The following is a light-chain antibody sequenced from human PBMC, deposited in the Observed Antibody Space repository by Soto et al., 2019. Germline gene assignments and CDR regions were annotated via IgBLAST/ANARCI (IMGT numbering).Light chain of an antibody. CDR2: DVS. V-gene: IGLV2-11*01. J-gene: IGLJ3*02. CDR3: CSYAGRYNFWV. Sequence: QSALTQPRSVSGSPGQSVTISCTGTNSDIGGYNYVSWYQQHPGKAPKVMIYDVSRRPSGVPDRFSGPKSGNTASLTISGLQAEDEADYYCCSYAGRYNFWVFGGGTKLTVL. CDR1: NSDIGGYNY.